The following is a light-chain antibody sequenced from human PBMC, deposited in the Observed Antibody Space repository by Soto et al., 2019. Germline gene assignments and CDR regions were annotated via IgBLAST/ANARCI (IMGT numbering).Light chain of an antibody. V-gene: IGLV1-44*01. CDR3: AAWDDRLDVYV. J-gene: IGLJ1*01. CDR1: NSNVGSNT. CDR2: STS. Sequence: QSVLTQPPSVSGAPGQTVTISCTGSNSNVGSNTVTWYQQLPGTAPKLLIYSTSQRSSGVPGRFSGSKSGASASLSISGLQSEDEADYYCAAWDDRLDVYVFGTGTKVTVL.